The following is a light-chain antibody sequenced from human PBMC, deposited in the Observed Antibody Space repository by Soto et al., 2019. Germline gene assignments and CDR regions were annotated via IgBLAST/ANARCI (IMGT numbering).Light chain of an antibody. CDR1: SSDVGGYNY. CDR3: SSYTSSSNYV. Sequence: QSVLTKPASGTGSPGQSITISCTGTSSDVGGYNYVSWYQQHPGKAPKLMIYDVSNRPSGVSNRFSGSKSGNTASLTISGLQAEDEADYYCSSYTSSSNYVFGTGTKVTVL. CDR2: DVS. J-gene: IGLJ1*01. V-gene: IGLV2-14*01.